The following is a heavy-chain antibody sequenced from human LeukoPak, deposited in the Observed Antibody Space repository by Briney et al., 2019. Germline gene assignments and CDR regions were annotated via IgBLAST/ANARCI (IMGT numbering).Heavy chain of an antibody. CDR3: ANTPGSDVVATTALRY. Sequence: PGGSLRLSCAASGFTFSSYAMSWVRQAPGKRLEWVSVISGSGDNTYYADSVKGRFTISRDNSKNTLYLQMNSLRAEDTAAYYCANTPGSDVVATTALRYWGQGTLVTVSP. V-gene: IGHV3-23*01. CDR2: ISGSGDNT. D-gene: IGHD5-12*01. CDR1: GFTFSSYA. J-gene: IGHJ4*02.